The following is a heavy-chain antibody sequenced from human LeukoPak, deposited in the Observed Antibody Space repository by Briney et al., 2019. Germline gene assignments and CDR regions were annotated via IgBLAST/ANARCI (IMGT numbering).Heavy chain of an antibody. J-gene: IGHJ4*02. CDR1: GFTLSGYI. CDR3: ARENGGGSDY. V-gene: IGHV3-64*01. CDR2: TTSNGDTT. Sequence: GGSLRLSCAASGFTLSGYIMHWFRQAPGKGPESVSATTSNGDTTYYASSVKGRFTISRDNSKNTLYLQMGSLRTEDMAVYYCARENGGGSDYWGQGTLVTVSS. D-gene: IGHD5-24*01.